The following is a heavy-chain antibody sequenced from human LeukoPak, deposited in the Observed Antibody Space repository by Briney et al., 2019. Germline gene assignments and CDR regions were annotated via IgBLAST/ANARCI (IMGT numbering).Heavy chain of an antibody. D-gene: IGHD3-10*01. CDR2: IKQDGSER. Sequence: GGSLRLSCAASGFTFSGFSMSWVRQSPTRGLEWVANIKQDGSERYYVDSVKGRFTISRDNAKNSLSLQMNNLRVEDTAVYYCARAGSHWHYVYWGQGTVVTVSS. CDR1: GFTFSGFS. CDR3: ARAGSHWHYVY. V-gene: IGHV3-7*01. J-gene: IGHJ4*02.